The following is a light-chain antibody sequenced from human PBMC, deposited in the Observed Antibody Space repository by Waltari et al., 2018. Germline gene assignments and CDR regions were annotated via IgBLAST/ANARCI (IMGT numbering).Light chain of an antibody. CDR3: QSYDTSLSVV. CDR1: GSNPGAGYD. CDR2: GTS. V-gene: IGLV1-40*01. Sequence: QSVLTQPPSVSGAPGQRVSISCTGSGSNPGAGYDVHCYQQHPGKAPKLLIYGTSTRPPGVPDRFFGSQSGTSASLAITALQAEDEAEYYCQSYDTSLSVVFGGGTKLTVL. J-gene: IGLJ2*01.